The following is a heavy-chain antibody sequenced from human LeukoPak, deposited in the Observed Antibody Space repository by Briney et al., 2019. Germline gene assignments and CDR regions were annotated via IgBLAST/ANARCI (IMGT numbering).Heavy chain of an antibody. J-gene: IGHJ5*02. CDR1: GGSISSSSYS. CDR2: IYTSGST. Sequence: SETLSLTCTVSGGSISSSSYSWGWIRQPPGKGLEWIGRIYTSGSTNYNPSLKSRVTVSVDTSKNQFSLKLSSVTAADTAVYYCAREGLNMVRGVIPKEAWGWFDPWGQGTLVTVSS. V-gene: IGHV4-39*07. D-gene: IGHD3-10*01. CDR3: AREGLNMVRGVIPKEAWGWFDP.